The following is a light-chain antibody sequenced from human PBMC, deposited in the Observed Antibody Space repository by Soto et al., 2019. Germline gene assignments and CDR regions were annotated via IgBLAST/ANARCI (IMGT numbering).Light chain of an antibody. CDR1: QSVSSSY. CDR2: GAS. V-gene: IGKV3-20*01. J-gene: IGKJ2*01. CDR3: QQYRSSLYT. Sequence: EIVLTQSPGTLSLSPGERATLSCRASQSVSSSYLAWYQQKPGQAHRLLIYGASSRATGIPDRFSGSGSGSDFPLTISRLEPEDLAMYYCQQYRSSLYTFGQENKLEIK.